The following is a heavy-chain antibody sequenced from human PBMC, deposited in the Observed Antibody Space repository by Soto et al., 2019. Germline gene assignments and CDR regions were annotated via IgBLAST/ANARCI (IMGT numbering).Heavy chain of an antibody. D-gene: IGHD1-26*01. J-gene: IGHJ4*02. CDR3: AKDPRSCELLPVDY. Sequence: QVQLVESGGGVVQPGRSLRLSCAASGFTFSSYGMHWVRQAPGKGLEWVAVISYDGSNKYYADSVKGRFTISRDNSKNTLYLQMNSLRAEDTAVYYCAKDPRSCELLPVDYWGQGTLVTVSS. CDR1: GFTFSSYG. CDR2: ISYDGSNK. V-gene: IGHV3-30*18.